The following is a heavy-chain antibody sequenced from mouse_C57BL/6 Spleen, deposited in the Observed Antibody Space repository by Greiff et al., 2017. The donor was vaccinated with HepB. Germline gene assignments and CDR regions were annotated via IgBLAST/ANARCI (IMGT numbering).Heavy chain of an antibody. V-gene: IGHV5-12*01. D-gene: IGHD2-12*01. Sequence: DVMLVESGGGLVQPGGSLKLSCAASGFTFSDYYMYWVRQTPEKRLEWVAYISNGGGSTYYPDTVKGRFTISRDNAKNTLYLQMSRLKSEDTAMYYCARLRRGYAMDYWGQGTSVTVSS. J-gene: IGHJ4*01. CDR1: GFTFSDYY. CDR3: ARLRRGYAMDY. CDR2: ISNGGGST.